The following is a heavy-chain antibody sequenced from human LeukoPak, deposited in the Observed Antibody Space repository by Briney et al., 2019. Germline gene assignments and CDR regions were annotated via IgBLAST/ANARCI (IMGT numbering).Heavy chain of an antibody. CDR3: ARDHSGAFDI. CDR1: GFSFSNYG. D-gene: IGHD1-14*01. V-gene: IGHV3-21*01. J-gene: IGHJ3*02. Sequence: GGSLRLSCAASGFSFSNYGMNWVRQAPGKGLEWVSSISSIGTYINYADSVKGRFTISRDNAKNSLYLQMNSLRAEDTAVYYCARDHSGAFDIWGQGTMVTVSS. CDR2: ISSIGTYI.